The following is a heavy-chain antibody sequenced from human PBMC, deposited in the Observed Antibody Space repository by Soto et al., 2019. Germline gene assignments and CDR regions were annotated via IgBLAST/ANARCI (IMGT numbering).Heavy chain of an antibody. CDR3: ARGGPYIVVATGGAFDI. J-gene: IGHJ3*02. Sequence: SVKVSFKASGGTFSSYAISWVRQAPGQGLEWMGGIIPIFGTANYAQKFQGRVTITVDESTSTAYMELSSLRSEDTAVYYCARGGPYIVVATGGAFDIWGQGTMVTVSS. D-gene: IGHD2-15*01. V-gene: IGHV1-69*13. CDR2: IIPIFGTA. CDR1: GGTFSSYA.